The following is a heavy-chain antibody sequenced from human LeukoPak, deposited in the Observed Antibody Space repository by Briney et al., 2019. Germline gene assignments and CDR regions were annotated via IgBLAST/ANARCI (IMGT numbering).Heavy chain of an antibody. CDR2: ISSSSSYI. CDR1: GFTFSSYS. CDR3: AREWSGDYVFYY. Sequence: GGSLRLSCAASGFTFSSYSMNWVRQAPGKGLEWVSSISSSSSYIYYADSVKGRFTISRDNAKNSLYLQMNSLRAEDTAVYYCAREWSGDYVFYYWGQGTLVTVSS. D-gene: IGHD4-17*01. J-gene: IGHJ4*02. V-gene: IGHV3-21*01.